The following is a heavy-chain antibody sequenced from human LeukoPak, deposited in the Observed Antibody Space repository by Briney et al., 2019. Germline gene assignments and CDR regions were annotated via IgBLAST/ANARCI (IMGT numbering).Heavy chain of an antibody. Sequence: PSETLSLTCPVSGYSISSGYYWGWIRQPPGKGLEWIGSIYHSGSTYYNPSLKSRVTISVDTSKNQFSLKLSSVTAADTAVYYCASIVGATNLYYWGQGTLVTVST. V-gene: IGHV4-38-2*01. J-gene: IGHJ4*02. CDR3: ASIVGATNLYY. CDR2: IYHSGST. D-gene: IGHD1-26*01. CDR1: GYSISSGYY.